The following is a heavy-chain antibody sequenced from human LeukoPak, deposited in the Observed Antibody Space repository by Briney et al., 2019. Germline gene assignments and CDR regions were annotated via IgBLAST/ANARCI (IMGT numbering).Heavy chain of an antibody. J-gene: IGHJ6*02. CDR1: GFTFSSYA. Sequence: HSGGSLRLSCAASGFTFSSYAMSWVRQAPGKGLEWVSAISGSGGSTYYADSVKGRFTISRDNSENTLYLQMNSLRAEDTAVYYCAKEMGDYYGSGSYYRIPYYYYGMDVWGQGTTVTVSS. V-gene: IGHV3-23*01. CDR3: AKEMGDYYGSGSYYRIPYYYYGMDV. CDR2: ISGSGGST. D-gene: IGHD3-10*01.